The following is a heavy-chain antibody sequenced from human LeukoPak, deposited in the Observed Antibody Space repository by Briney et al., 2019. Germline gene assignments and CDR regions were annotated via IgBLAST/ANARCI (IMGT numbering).Heavy chain of an antibody. CDR3: ARAGGLPIAVAPIDC. J-gene: IGHJ4*02. V-gene: IGHV3-53*01. D-gene: IGHD6-19*01. CDR2: LYSAGGT. CDR1: GFTFSSYV. Sequence: GGSLRLSCAASGFTFSSYVMSWVRQAPGKGLEWVSTLYSAGGTFYADSVKGRFTISRDNSKNTLDLHMSSLRAEDTAVYYCARAGGLPIAVAPIDCWGQGTLVTVSS.